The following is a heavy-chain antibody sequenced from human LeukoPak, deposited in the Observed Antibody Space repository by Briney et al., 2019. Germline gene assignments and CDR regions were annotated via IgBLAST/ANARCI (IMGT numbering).Heavy chain of an antibody. CDR1: GFTFSSYA. CDR3: TTYSTGSTFDY. J-gene: IGHJ4*02. CDR2: IKSKTDGGTT. D-gene: IGHD2-8*02. Sequence: GGSLRLSCAASGFTFSSYALHWVRQAPGKGLEWVGRIKSKTDGGTTDYAAPVKGRFTISGDDSKNTLYLQMNSLKTEDTAVYYCTTYSTGSTFDYWGQGTLVTVSS. V-gene: IGHV3-15*01.